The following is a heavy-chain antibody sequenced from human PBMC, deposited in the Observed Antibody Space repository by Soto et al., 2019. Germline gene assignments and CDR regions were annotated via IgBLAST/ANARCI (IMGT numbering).Heavy chain of an antibody. V-gene: IGHV3-33*01. CDR1: GFTFSSYG. J-gene: IGHJ4*02. CDR2: IWYDGSNK. Sequence: GGSLRLSCAASGFTFSSYGMHWVRQAPGKGLEWVAVIWYDGSNKYYADSVKGRFTISRDNSKNTLYLQMNSLRAEDTAVYYCARDTGCTNGVCYYGVNYWGQGTLGTVSS. D-gene: IGHD2-8*01. CDR3: ARDTGCTNGVCYYGVNY.